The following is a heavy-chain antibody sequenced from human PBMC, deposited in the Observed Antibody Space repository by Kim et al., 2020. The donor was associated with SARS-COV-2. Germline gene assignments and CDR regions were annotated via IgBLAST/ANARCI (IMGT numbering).Heavy chain of an antibody. D-gene: IGHD1-26*01. J-gene: IGHJ4*02. V-gene: IGHV1-69*13. Sequence: SVKVSCKASGGTFSSYAISWVRQAPGQGLEWMGVIIPIFGTANYAQKFQGRVTITADQSMSTAYMELNSLRSEDTAVYYCARGSGSYYPFDYWGQGTLVTVSS. CDR2: IIPIFGTA. CDR1: GGTFSSYA. CDR3: ARGSGSYYPFDY.